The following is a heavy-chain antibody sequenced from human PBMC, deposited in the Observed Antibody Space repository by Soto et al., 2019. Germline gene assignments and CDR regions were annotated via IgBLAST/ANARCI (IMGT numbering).Heavy chain of an antibody. CDR1: GDSISSRYW. Sequence: QVQLQEAGPGLVKPSETLSLTCTVSGDSISSRYWWTWVRQPPPKGLAGLGAVYHSGFVSYHPSLESLVTISGDKSKNQFSLTLASVTAADTAVYYCARVRPPSITRPAAVLYYFAYWGQGALGTVSS. D-gene: IGHD2-2*01. J-gene: IGHJ4*02. V-gene: IGHV4-4*02. CDR3: ARVRPPSITRPAAVLYYFAY. CDR2: VYHSGFV.